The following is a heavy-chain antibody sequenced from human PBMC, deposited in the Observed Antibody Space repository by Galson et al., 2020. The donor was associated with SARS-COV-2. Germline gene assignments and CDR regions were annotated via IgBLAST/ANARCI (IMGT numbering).Heavy chain of an antibody. D-gene: IGHD6-13*01. Sequence: GGSLRLSCAASGFTFSSYSMNWVRQAPGKGLEWVSYISSSSSTIYYADSVKGRFTISRDNAKNSLYLQMNSLRAEDTAVYYCARDGSSYSSSWVNWFDPWGQGTLVTVSS. CDR3: ARDGSSYSSSWVNWFDP. V-gene: IGHV3-48*01. J-gene: IGHJ5*02. CDR1: GFTFSSYS. CDR2: ISSSSSTI.